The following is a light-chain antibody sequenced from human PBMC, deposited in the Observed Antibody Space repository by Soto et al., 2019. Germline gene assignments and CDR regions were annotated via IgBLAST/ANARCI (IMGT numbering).Light chain of an antibody. CDR2: GAS. J-gene: IGKJ1*01. CDR1: QSVSSN. V-gene: IGKV3-15*01. Sequence: EIVMTQSPATLSVSPGERATLSCRASQSVSSNLAWYQQKPGQAPTLLIHGASIRATGIPVRFSGSGSGTEFTLTISSLQSEDFAVYYCQQYDSWPRTFGQGTKVDIK. CDR3: QQYDSWPRT.